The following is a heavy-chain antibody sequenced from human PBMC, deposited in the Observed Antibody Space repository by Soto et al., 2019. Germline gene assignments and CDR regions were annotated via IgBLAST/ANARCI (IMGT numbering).Heavy chain of an antibody. D-gene: IGHD3-10*01. CDR2: FDPENGAT. J-gene: IGHJ4*02. V-gene: IGHV1-24*01. CDR1: GYTLTELS. CDR3: AIPPYTMIRGVIIVGF. Sequence: GASVKVSCKVSGYTLTELSMHWVRQAPGKGLEWMGGFDPENGATFYAQNFQGRVIMTEDPSTDTAYMELSSLRSEDTAVYYCAIPPYTMIRGVIIVGFWGQGTLVTVSS.